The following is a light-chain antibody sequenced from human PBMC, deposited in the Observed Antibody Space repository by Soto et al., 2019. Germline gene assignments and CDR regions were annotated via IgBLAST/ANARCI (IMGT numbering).Light chain of an antibody. Sequence: QSVLTQPPSASGTPGQRVTISCSGSSSNIGSNTVTWYQQLPGTAPKRLIYSNNQRPSGVPDRFSGSKSGTSASLAISGLQSEDEADYYCAAWDDSLNGPEFGGGTKLTVL. CDR1: SSNIGSNT. CDR2: SNN. CDR3: AAWDDSLNGPE. V-gene: IGLV1-44*01. J-gene: IGLJ2*01.